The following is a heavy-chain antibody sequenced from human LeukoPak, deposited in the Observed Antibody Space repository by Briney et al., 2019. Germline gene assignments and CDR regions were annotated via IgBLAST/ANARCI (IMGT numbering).Heavy chain of an antibody. CDR3: AREFVVVPAAQYYYYYGMDV. CDR1: GGTFSSYA. J-gene: IGHJ6*02. Sequence: ASVKVSCKASGGTFSSYAISWVRQAPGQGLEWMGGIIPIFGTANYAQKFQGRVTITADESTSTAYMELSSLRSEDTAVYYCAREFVVVPAAQYYYYYGMDVWGQGTTVTVSS. V-gene: IGHV1-69*13. CDR2: IIPIFGTA. D-gene: IGHD2-2*01.